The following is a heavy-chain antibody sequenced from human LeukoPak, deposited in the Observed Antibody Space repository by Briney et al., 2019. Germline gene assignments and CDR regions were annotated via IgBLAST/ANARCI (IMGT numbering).Heavy chain of an antibody. Sequence: PGGSLRLSWAASGFTFSSYAMSWVRQAPGKGLEWVSAISGSGGSTYYADSVKGRFTISRDNSKNTLYLQMNSLRAEDTAVYYCAKDPYYYYDSSGYRDYWGQGTLVTVSS. CDR2: ISGSGGST. CDR3: AKDPYYYYDSSGYRDY. J-gene: IGHJ4*02. V-gene: IGHV3-23*01. CDR1: GFTFSSYA. D-gene: IGHD3-22*01.